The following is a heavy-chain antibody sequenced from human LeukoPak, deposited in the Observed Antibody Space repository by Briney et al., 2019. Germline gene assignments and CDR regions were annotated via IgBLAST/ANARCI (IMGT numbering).Heavy chain of an antibody. V-gene: IGHV3-43*02. CDR1: GFTFDDYA. CDR3: AKDAGGSGSYYSVGYYYYMDV. Sequence: GGSLRLSCAASGFTFDDYAMHWVRQAPGKGLEWVSLISGDGGSTYYADSVKGRFTISTDNSKNSLYLQMNSLRTEDTALYYCAKDAGGSGSYYSVGYYYYMDVWGKGTTVTVSS. D-gene: IGHD3-10*01. CDR2: ISGDGGST. J-gene: IGHJ6*03.